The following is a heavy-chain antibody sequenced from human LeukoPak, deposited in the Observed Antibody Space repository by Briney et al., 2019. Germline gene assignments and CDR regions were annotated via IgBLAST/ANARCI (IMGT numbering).Heavy chain of an antibody. J-gene: IGHJ4*02. CDR2: IYYSGST. V-gene: IGHV4-39*01. D-gene: IGHD7-27*01. CDR3: ARAGRTGPFDY. CDR1: GGSISSSSYY. Sequence: SETLSLTCTVSGGSISSSSYYWGWIRQPSGKGLEWIGSIYYSGSTYYNPSLKSRVTISVDTSKNQFSLRLSSVTAADTAVYYCARAGRTGPFDYWGQGTLVTVSS.